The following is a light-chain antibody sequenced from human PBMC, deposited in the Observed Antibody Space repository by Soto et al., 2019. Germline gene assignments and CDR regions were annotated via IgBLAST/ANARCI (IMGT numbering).Light chain of an antibody. CDR2: WAS. J-gene: IGKJ1*01. V-gene: IGKV4-1*01. CDR1: QSVFYSSNNRNY. CDR3: QEYYSVSRT. Sequence: DIVMTQSPDSLAVSLGERATINCKSSQSVFYSSNNRNYLAWYQQKPGQPPKLLIYWASTRESGVPDRTSGSGSGTDFTLTISSLQAEDVAVYYCQEYYSVSRTFGQGTRVEIK.